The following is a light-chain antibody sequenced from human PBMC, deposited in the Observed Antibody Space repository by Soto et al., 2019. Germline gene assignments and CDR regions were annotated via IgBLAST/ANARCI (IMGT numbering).Light chain of an antibody. Sequence: EIWLTQSPGTLSLSPGERATLSCWASRNLGSGYLAWYQQKPGQAPRALIYAASSRATGIPDRLSGSGSGTEFTLSISRLEPEDFAVYYCQQYGSPGTFGQGTKVDI. CDR1: RNLGSGY. CDR3: QQYGSPGT. J-gene: IGKJ1*01. CDR2: AAS. V-gene: IGKV3-20*01.